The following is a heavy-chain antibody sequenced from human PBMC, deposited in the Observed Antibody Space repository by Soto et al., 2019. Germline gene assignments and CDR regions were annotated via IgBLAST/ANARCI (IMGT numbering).Heavy chain of an antibody. V-gene: IGHV3-11*04. D-gene: IGHD2-15*01. J-gene: IGHJ6*02. CDR2: ISSSGYI. CDR1: GFTFSDYY. CDR3: ARDCSGGSCYPGMDV. Sequence: PGGSLRLSCAASGFTFSDYYMSWIRQAPGKGLEWLSSISSSGYIFSTDSVRGRFTISRDNAKNSVYLQINSLRAEDTAVYFCARDCSGGSCYPGMDVWGQGTTVTVSS.